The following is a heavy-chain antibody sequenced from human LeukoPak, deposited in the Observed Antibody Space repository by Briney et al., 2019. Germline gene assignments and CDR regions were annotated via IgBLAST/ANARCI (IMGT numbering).Heavy chain of an antibody. V-gene: IGHV4-59*08. Sequence: PSETLSLTCTVSGGSISSYYWSWIRQPPGKGLEWIGYIYYSGSTNYNPSLKSRVTISVDTSKNQFSLKLSSVTAADTAVYYCARPLGGYDYRGYDYWGQGTLVTVSS. CDR1: GGSISSYY. J-gene: IGHJ4*02. CDR3: ARPLGGYDYRGYDY. CDR2: IYYSGST. D-gene: IGHD5-12*01.